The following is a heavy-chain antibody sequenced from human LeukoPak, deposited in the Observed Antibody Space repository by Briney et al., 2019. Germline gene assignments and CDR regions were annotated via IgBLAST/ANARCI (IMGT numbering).Heavy chain of an antibody. Sequence: ASVKVSCKASGYTFTSYDINWVRQAPGQGLYCMGLINPNICNTGYAQKFHGRVTMTSTTSISTPYMELSSLRSEDTAVYYCARGSYLLDYWGQGTLVTVSS. CDR1: GYTFTSYD. V-gene: IGHV1-8*01. CDR2: INPNICNT. D-gene: IGHD3-10*01. CDR3: ARGSYLLDY. J-gene: IGHJ4*02.